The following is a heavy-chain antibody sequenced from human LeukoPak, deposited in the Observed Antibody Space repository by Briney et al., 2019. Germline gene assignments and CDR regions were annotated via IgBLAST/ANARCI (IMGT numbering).Heavy chain of an antibody. J-gene: IGHJ6*02. CDR1: GYTFTSYY. V-gene: IGHV1-46*01. CDR2: INPSGGST. Sequence: ASVKVSCKASGYTFTSYYMHWVRQAPGQGLEWMGIINPSGGSTSYAQKFQGRVTMTRDTSTSTVYMELSSLRSEDTAVYYCARDLDCSGGSCYTRSYYYYGMDVWGQGTTVTVSS. D-gene: IGHD2-15*01. CDR3: ARDLDCSGGSCYTRSYYYYGMDV.